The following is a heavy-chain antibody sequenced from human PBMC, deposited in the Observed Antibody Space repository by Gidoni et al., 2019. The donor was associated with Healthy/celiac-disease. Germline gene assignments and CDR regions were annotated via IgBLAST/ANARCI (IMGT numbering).Heavy chain of an antibody. D-gene: IGHD3-10*01. CDR2: INAGNGNT. J-gene: IGHJ6*02. CDR1: GYTFTSYA. V-gene: IGHV1-3*01. CDR3: ASGSLSVMVRGVKYYYYGMDV. Sequence: QVQLVQSGAEVKKPGASVKVSCKASGYTFTSYAMHWVRQAPGQRLEWMGWINAGNGNTKYSQKFQGRVTITRDTSASTAYMELSSLRSEDTAVYYCASGSLSVMVRGVKYYYYGMDVWGQGTTVTVSS.